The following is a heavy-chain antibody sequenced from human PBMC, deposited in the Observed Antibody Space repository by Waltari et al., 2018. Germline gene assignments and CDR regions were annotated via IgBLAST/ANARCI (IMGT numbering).Heavy chain of an antibody. CDR2: ISGSGGAT. D-gene: IGHD2-15*01. V-gene: IGHV3-23*01. J-gene: IGHJ4*01. CDR3: AKGVGASHPFYFDS. CDR1: GLSFSSFS. Sequence: QLLESGGGFIQPGGSHRLSCVGSGLSFSSFSMAWVRQTPGRGLEWVETISGSGGATYYADSVKGRFIISRDNSKNTVFLQVARLRAEDSALYHCAKGVGASHPFYFDSWGHGTLVAVTS.